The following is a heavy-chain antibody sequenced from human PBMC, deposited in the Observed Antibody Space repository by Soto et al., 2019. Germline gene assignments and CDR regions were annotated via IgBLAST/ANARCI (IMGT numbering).Heavy chain of an antibody. CDR2: IIPILGIA. J-gene: IGHJ4*02. V-gene: IGHV1-69*02. D-gene: IGHD1-26*01. CDR1: GGTFSSYT. Sequence: GASVKVSCKASGGTFSSYTISWVRQAPGQGLEWMGRIIPILGIANYAQKFQGRVTITADKSTSTAYMELSSLRSEDTAVYYCARSPGIVGAPGYWGQGTLVTVSS. CDR3: ARSPGIVGAPGY.